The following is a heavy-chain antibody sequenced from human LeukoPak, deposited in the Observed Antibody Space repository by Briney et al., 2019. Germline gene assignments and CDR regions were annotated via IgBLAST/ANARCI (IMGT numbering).Heavy chain of an antibody. D-gene: IGHD1-7*01. CDR3: ARAPPSITGTTTYFDS. Sequence: ASVKVSCKASGYTFTGYYMHWVRQAPGQGLEWMGWINPNSGGTNYAQKFRGRVTMTRDTSISTAYMELSRLRSDDTAVYYCARAPPSITGTTTYFDSWGQGTLVTVSS. CDR2: INPNSGGT. V-gene: IGHV1-2*02. CDR1: GYTFTGYY. J-gene: IGHJ4*02.